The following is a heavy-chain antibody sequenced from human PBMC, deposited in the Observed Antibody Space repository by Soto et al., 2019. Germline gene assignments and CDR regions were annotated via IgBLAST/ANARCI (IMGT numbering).Heavy chain of an antibody. J-gene: IGHJ4*02. CDR3: AKLVTTKQFDS. V-gene: IGHV3-23*01. Sequence: GGSLRLSCAASGFIFSSFSMGWVRQAPGKGLEWVSAISSTSGDVKYVDSVKGRFTISRDNSRNTLFLQMNSLIADDTAVYFCAKLVTTKQFDSWGQGTLVTVSS. CDR1: GFIFSSFS. CDR2: ISSTSGDV. D-gene: IGHD4-17*01.